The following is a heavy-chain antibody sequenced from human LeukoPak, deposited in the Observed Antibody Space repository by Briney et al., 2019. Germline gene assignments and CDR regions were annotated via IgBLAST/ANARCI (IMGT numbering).Heavy chain of an antibody. J-gene: IGHJ4*02. V-gene: IGHV3-23*01. CDR2: TSGSGDST. Sequence: GGSLRLSCAASGFTFSSNAMSWVRQAPGKGLEWVSSTSGSGDSTYYADSVKGRFTISRDNSKKTLFLQMNSLRAEDTAVYYCANDGAPYRYFDSWGQGTLVTVSS. D-gene: IGHD3-16*02. CDR3: ANDGAPYRYFDS. CDR1: GFTFSSNA.